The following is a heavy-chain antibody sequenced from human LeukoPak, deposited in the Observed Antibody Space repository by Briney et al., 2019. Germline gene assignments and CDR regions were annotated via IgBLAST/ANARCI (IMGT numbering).Heavy chain of an antibody. CDR2: ISSSSSTI. Sequence: PGGSLRLSCAASGFTFSSYSMNWVRQAPGKGLEWVTYISSSSSTIYYADSVKGRFTISRDNSKNTLYLQMNSLRAEDTAVYYCARRVYCSGSTCYTGPDALDIWGQGTMVTVSS. CDR3: ARRVYCSGSTCYTGPDALDI. J-gene: IGHJ3*02. CDR1: GFTFSSYS. D-gene: IGHD2-2*02. V-gene: IGHV3-48*01.